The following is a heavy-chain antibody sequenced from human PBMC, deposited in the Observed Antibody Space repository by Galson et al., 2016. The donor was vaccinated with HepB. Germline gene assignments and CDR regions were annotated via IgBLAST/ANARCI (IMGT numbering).Heavy chain of an antibody. Sequence: SLRLSCATFGFTFSDHYMDWVRQAPGKGLEWVGRIRRKVNGSTTEYAASVKGRFTISRDDSRSSLYLQMNSLKTEDTALYFCAGVVTNKWCFDHWGQGTHVTVAS. CDR1: GFTFSDHY. D-gene: IGHD2-15*01. CDR2: IRRKVNGSTT. CDR3: AGVVTNKWCFDH. V-gene: IGHV3-72*01. J-gene: IGHJ5*02.